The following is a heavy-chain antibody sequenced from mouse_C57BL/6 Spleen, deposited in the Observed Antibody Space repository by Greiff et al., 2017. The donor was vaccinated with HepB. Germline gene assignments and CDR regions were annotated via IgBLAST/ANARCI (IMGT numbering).Heavy chain of an antibody. D-gene: IGHD2-1*01. CDR2: ISDGGSYT. CDR1: GFTFSSYA. J-gene: IGHJ4*01. V-gene: IGHV5-4*01. CDR3: AREYGKRFMDY. Sequence: EVKLMESGEGLVKPGGSLKLSCAASGFTFSSYAMSWVRQTPEKRLEWVATISDGGSYTYYPDNVKGRFTISRDNAKNNLYLQMSHLKSEDTAMYYCAREYGKRFMDYWGQGTSVTVSS.